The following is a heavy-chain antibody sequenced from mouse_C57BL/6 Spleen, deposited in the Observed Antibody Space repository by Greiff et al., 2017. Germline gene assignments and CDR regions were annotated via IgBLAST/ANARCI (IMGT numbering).Heavy chain of an antibody. CDR2: IYPGDGDT. Sequence: VQLQQSGPELVKPGASVKISCKASGYAFSSSWMNWVKQRPGKGLEWIGRIYPGDGDTNYTGKFKGKATLTAYKSSSTAYMQLSSLTSEDSAVYFCARGGYDEAWFAYWGQGTLVTVSA. CDR1: GYAFSSSW. V-gene: IGHV1-82*01. J-gene: IGHJ3*01. CDR3: ARGGYDEAWFAY. D-gene: IGHD2-2*01.